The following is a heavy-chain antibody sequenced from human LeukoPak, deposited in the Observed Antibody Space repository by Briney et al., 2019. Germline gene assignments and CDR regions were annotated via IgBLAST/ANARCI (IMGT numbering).Heavy chain of an antibody. V-gene: IGHV3-20*04. CDR2: INWSGGST. J-gene: IGHJ4*02. CDR1: GFTFDDYG. Sequence: PGGSLRLSCAASGFTFDDYGMSWVRQAPGKGLEWVSGINWSGGSTGYADSVKGRFTISRDNAKNSLYLQMNSLRAEDTALNYCARERGIAAAGTFSDYWGQGTLVTVSS. D-gene: IGHD6-13*01. CDR3: ARERGIAAAGTFSDY.